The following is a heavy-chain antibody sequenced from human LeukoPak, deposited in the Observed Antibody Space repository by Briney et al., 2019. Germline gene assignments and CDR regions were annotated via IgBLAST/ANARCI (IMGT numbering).Heavy chain of an antibody. V-gene: IGHV3-9*01. Sequence: PGRSLRLSCAASGFTFDDYAMHWVRQAPGKGLEWVSGISWNSGSIGYADSVKGRFTISRDNAKNSLYLQMNSLRAEDTALYYCAKDTGVAVAGGYFDYWGQGTRVTVSS. CDR3: AKDTGVAVAGGYFDY. CDR2: ISWNSGSI. D-gene: IGHD6-19*01. CDR1: GFTFDDYA. J-gene: IGHJ4*02.